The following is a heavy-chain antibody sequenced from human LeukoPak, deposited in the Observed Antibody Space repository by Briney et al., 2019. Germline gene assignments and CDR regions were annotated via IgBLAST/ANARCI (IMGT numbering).Heavy chain of an antibody. V-gene: IGHV3-30-3*01. D-gene: IGHD3-22*01. J-gene: IGHJ3*02. CDR3: AKDLDTMIEGAFDI. CDR2: ISYDGSNK. Sequence: GGSLRLSCAASGFTFSSYAMHWVRQAPGKGLEWVAVISYDGSNKYYADSVKGRFTISRDNSKNTLYLQMNSLRAEDTAVYYCAKDLDTMIEGAFDIWGQGTMVTVSS. CDR1: GFTFSSYA.